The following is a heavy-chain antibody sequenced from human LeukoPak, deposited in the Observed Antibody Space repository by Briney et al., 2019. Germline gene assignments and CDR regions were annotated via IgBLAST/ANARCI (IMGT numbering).Heavy chain of an antibody. CDR3: ARDLAVVVVAAKLHYYYHGMDV. CDR2: ISYDGSNK. Sequence: PGGSLRLSCAASGFTFSSYAMHWVRQAPGKGLEWVAVISYDGSNKYYADSVKGRFTVSRDNSKNTLYLQMNSLRAEDTAVYYCARDLAVVVVAAKLHYYYHGMDVWGQGTTVTVSS. J-gene: IGHJ6*02. CDR1: GFTFSSYA. D-gene: IGHD2-15*01. V-gene: IGHV3-30-3*01.